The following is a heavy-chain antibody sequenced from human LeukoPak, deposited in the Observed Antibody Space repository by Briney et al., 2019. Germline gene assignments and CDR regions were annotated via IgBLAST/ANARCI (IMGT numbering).Heavy chain of an antibody. V-gene: IGHV4-38-2*01. CDR1: GYSYTSGHY. CDR2: IYHTGSA. J-gene: IGHJ4*02. D-gene: IGHD2-2*01. CDR3: ARYCTSTTCILRGFDY. Sequence: SETLSLTCSVSGYSYTSGHYWGWIRQPPGKGLEWIANIYHTGSAHYNPSLKSRVTISVDTSTNQFSLKLSSVTAADTAVYYCARYCTSTTCILRGFDYWGQGTLVTVSS.